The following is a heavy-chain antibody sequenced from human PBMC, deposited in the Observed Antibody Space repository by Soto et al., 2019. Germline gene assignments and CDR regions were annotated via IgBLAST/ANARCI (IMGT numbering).Heavy chain of an antibody. J-gene: IGHJ6*02. V-gene: IGHV4-59*01. D-gene: IGHD6-6*01. CDR1: GDSITGSF. CDR3: ARDTSSSNGMDV. Sequence: SETLSLTCPVSGDSITGSFWSWIRQPPGKRLEWIGYVFYSGTTKYNPSLKGRVTMSVDTSKSQISLKLKSVTAADTAVYYCARDTSSSNGMDVWGQGTTVTVSS. CDR2: VFYSGTT.